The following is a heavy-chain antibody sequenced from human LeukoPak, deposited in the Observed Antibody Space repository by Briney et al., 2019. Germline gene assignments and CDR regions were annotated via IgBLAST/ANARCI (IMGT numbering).Heavy chain of an antibody. CDR1: GFTFSSYA. J-gene: IGHJ4*02. CDR2: ISGSGGST. CDR3: ARADYYESSGFDY. D-gene: IGHD3-22*01. V-gene: IGHV3-23*01. Sequence: GGSLRLYCAASGFTFSSYAMSWVRQAPGKGLESVSAISGSGGSTYYVDSVKGRFTISRDNAKNTLYLQMNSLRAADTAVYYCARADYYESSGFDYWGQGTLVTVSS.